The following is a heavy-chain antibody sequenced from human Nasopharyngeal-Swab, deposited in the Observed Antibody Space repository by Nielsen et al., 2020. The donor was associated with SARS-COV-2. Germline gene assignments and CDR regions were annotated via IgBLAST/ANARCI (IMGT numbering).Heavy chain of an antibody. J-gene: IGHJ4*02. CDR2: ISAYNGNT. D-gene: IGHD4/OR15-4a*01. Sequence: WVRQASGQGLEWMGWISAYNGNTNYAQKLQGRVTMTTDTSTSTAYMELRSLRSDDTAVYYCARAMTMVVTIPAYWGQGTLVTVSS. V-gene: IGHV1-18*01. CDR3: ARAMTMVVTIPAY.